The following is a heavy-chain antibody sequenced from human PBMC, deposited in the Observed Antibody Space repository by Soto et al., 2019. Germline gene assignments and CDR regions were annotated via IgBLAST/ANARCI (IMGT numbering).Heavy chain of an antibody. CDR1: GGSVSSSSYY. V-gene: IGHV4-39*01. Sequence: QPQLQESGPGLVRPSETLSLTCTVSGGSVSSSSYYWGWIRQPPGKGLGWIGSIYYSGFTYSNVSLKSRVTLSVDKSKNQFSLNLNAVTAADTAVYYCARHSGTDYTGSRSYSWFDPWGQGTLVTVSS. CDR2: IYYSGFT. J-gene: IGHJ5*02. D-gene: IGHD3-10*01. CDR3: ARHSGTDYTGSRSYSWFDP.